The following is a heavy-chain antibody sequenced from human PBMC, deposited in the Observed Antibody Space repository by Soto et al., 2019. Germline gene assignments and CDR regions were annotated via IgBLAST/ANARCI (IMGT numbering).Heavy chain of an antibody. CDR1: GFTFSSYA. V-gene: IGHV3-23*01. CDR3: AKDLRIYCSGGSCRTLDY. J-gene: IGHJ4*02. Sequence: GSLRLSCAASGFTFSSYAMSWVRQAPGKGLEWVSAISGSGGSTYYADSVKGRFTTSRDNSKNTLYLQMNSLRAEDTAVYYCAKDLRIYCSGGSCRTLDYWGQGTLVTVSS. D-gene: IGHD2-15*01. CDR2: ISGSGGST.